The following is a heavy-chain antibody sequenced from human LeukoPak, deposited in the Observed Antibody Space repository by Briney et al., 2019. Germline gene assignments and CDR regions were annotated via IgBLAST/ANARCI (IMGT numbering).Heavy chain of an antibody. CDR3: AQGGSPGALDY. CDR2: IRSYSSYI. CDR1: GFTFDTYN. V-gene: IGHV3-21*01. D-gene: IGHD2-15*01. J-gene: IGHJ4*02. Sequence: GGSLRLSCAASGFTFDTYNFNWVRQAPGKGLEWVASIRSYSSYIHYADSVKGRFTISRDDAKKSLDLQMNSLRAEDTAVYYCAQGGSPGALDYWGRGTLVTVSS.